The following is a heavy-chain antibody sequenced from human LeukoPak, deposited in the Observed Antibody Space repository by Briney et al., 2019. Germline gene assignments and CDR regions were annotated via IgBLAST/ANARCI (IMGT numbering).Heavy chain of an antibody. CDR3: ARTLRYCSGGSCYSNFDY. V-gene: IGHV4-59*08. J-gene: IGHJ4*02. D-gene: IGHD2-15*01. Sequence: SETLSLTCTVSGGSISSYYWSWIRQPPGKGLEWIGYIYYSGSTNYNPSLKSRVTISVDTSKNQFSLKLSSVTAADTAVYYCARTLRYCSGGSCYSNFDYWGQGTLVTVSS. CDR2: IYYSGST. CDR1: GGSISSYY.